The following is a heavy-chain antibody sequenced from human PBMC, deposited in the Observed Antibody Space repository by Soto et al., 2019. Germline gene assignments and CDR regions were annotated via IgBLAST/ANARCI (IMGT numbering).Heavy chain of an antibody. Sequence: ASVKVSCKASGYTFTSYAMHWVRQAPGQRLEWMGWINAGNGNTKYSQKFQGRATITRDTSASTAYMELSSLRSEDTAVYYCARVTTYYDILTGLYYYGMDVWGQGTTVTVSS. CDR1: GYTFTSYA. J-gene: IGHJ6*02. CDR3: ARVTTYYDILTGLYYYGMDV. CDR2: INAGNGNT. D-gene: IGHD3-9*01. V-gene: IGHV1-3*01.